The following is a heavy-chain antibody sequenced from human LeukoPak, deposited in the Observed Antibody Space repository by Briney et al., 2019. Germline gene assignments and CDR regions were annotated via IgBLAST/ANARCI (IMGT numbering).Heavy chain of an antibody. CDR3: ASGAHDSSSYYLLHLHY. Sequence: GGSLRLSCAASGFTVSSNYMSWVRQAPGKGLEWVSVIYSGGSTYYADSVKGRFTISRDNSKNTLYLQMNSLRAEDTAVYYCASGAHDSSSYYLLHLHYWGQGTLVTVSS. J-gene: IGHJ4*02. V-gene: IGHV3-53*01. CDR1: GFTVSSNY. D-gene: IGHD3-22*01. CDR2: IYSGGST.